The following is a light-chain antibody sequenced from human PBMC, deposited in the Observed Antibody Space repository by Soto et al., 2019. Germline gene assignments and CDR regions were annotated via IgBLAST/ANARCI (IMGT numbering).Light chain of an antibody. J-gene: IGKJ4*01. CDR1: QNINSY. V-gene: IGKV1-39*01. CDR3: QQSYSTPLT. Sequence: DIQMTQSPSSLSASIGDRVTITCRASQNINSYLNWYQQKLGKAPKLLIYDTGSLQTGVPSRFSGSGSGTDFTLTISSLQPEDFATYYCQQSYSTPLTFGGGTKVEIK. CDR2: DTG.